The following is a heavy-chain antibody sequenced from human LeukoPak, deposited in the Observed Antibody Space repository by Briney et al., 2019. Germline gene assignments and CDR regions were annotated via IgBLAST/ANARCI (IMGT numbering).Heavy chain of an antibody. Sequence: MASETLSLTCTVSGGSISSYYWSWIRQPPGKGLEWIGYIYYSGSTYYNPSLKSRVTISVDTSKNQFSLKLSSVTAADTAVYYCARHAPVVGAISVAIYYYYYGMDVWGQGTTVTVSS. CDR1: GGSISSYY. CDR2: IYYSGST. D-gene: IGHD1-26*01. CDR3: ARHAPVVGAISVAIYYYYYGMDV. V-gene: IGHV4-59*08. J-gene: IGHJ6*02.